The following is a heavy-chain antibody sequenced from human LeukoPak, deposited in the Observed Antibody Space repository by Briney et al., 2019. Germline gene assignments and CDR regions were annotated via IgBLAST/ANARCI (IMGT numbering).Heavy chain of an antibody. Sequence: SETLSLTCTVSGYSISSGYYWGWIRQPPGKGLEWIGGIYHSGSTYYNPSLKSRVTISVDTSKNQFSLKLSSVTAADTAVYYCARDTMVRGGRAFDIWGQGTMVTVSS. CDR2: IYHSGST. D-gene: IGHD3-10*01. CDR1: GYSISSGYY. J-gene: IGHJ3*02. V-gene: IGHV4-38-2*02. CDR3: ARDTMVRGGRAFDI.